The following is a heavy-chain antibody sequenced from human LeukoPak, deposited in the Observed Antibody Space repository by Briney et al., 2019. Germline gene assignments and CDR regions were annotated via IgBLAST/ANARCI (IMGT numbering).Heavy chain of an antibody. Sequence: SETLSLTCTVSGGSISSYYWSWIRQPPGKGLEWIGYIYYSGSTNYNPSLKSRVTISVDTSKNQFPLKLSSVTAADTAVYYCARENYYDSSGYSDAFDIWGQGTMVTVSS. V-gene: IGHV4-59*01. CDR2: IYYSGST. CDR3: ARENYYDSSGYSDAFDI. D-gene: IGHD3-22*01. CDR1: GGSISSYY. J-gene: IGHJ3*02.